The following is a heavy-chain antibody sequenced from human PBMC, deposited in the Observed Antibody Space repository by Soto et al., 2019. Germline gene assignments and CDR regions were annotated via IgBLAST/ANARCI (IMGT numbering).Heavy chain of an antibody. CDR1: GGSIRSYY. V-gene: IGHV4-59*08. J-gene: IGHJ5*02. CDR3: ARHPSDFWFDP. Sequence: SETLSLTCTVSGGSIRSYYWSWIRQPPGKVLEWIGYIYYSGSTNYNPSLKSRVTISVDTSKNQFSLKLSSVTAADTAVYYCARHPSDFWFDPWGQGTLVTVSS. D-gene: IGHD2-21*02. CDR2: IYYSGST.